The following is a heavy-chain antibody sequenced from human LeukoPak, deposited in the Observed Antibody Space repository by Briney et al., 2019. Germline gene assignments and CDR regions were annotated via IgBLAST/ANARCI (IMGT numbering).Heavy chain of an antibody. CDR2: IYNSGST. CDR1: GDSISTYY. J-gene: IGHJ4*02. CDR3: ARFHISTGSFDF. Sequence: SETLSLTCTVSGDSISTYYWSWIRQPPGKRLEWIGYIYNSGSTNYNPSLKSRVTISVDTSKNQVSLKLSSVTAADTAVYYCARFHISTGSFDFWGQGTLVTVSS. D-gene: IGHD3-9*01. V-gene: IGHV4-59*01.